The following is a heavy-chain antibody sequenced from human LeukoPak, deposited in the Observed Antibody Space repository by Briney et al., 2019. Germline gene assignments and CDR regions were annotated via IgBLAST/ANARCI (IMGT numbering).Heavy chain of an antibody. D-gene: IGHD6-19*01. CDR3: ARDFSSGWYRSSPGTHYY. Sequence: ASVNVSCKASGYTFTSYDINWVRQAPGQGLEWMGWINAGNGNTKYSQKFQGRVTITRDTSASTAYMELSSLRSEDTAVYYCARDFSSGWYRSSPGTHYYWGQGTLVTVSS. CDR1: GYTFTSYD. CDR2: INAGNGNT. J-gene: IGHJ4*02. V-gene: IGHV1-3*01.